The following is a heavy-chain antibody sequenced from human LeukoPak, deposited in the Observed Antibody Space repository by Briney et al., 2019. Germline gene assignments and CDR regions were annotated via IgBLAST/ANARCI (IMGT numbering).Heavy chain of an antibody. Sequence: SETLSLTCAVYGGSFSGYYWSWIRQPPGKGLEWIGEINHSGSTNYNPSLKSRVTISVDTSKNQFSLKPSSVTAADTAVYYCARGLHCSSTSCYEGAFDYWGQGTLSPSPQ. CDR3: ARGLHCSSTSCYEGAFDY. D-gene: IGHD2-2*01. V-gene: IGHV4-34*01. CDR1: GGSFSGYY. CDR2: INHSGST. J-gene: IGHJ4*02.